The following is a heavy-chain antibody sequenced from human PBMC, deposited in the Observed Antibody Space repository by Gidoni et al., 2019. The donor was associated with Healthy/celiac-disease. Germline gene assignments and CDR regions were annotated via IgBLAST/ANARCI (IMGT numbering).Heavy chain of an antibody. V-gene: IGHV3-48*01. CDR2: IGSSSSTI. CDR3: ASDQYYFDY. CDR1: GFTFSSYS. J-gene: IGHJ4*02. Sequence: EVQLVESGGGLVQPGGSLRLSCAASGFTFSSYSMNWVRQAPGKGLRWVSYIGSSSSTIYYADSVKGRFTISRDNAKNSLYLQMNSLRAEDTAVYYCASDQYYFDYWGQGTLVTVSS.